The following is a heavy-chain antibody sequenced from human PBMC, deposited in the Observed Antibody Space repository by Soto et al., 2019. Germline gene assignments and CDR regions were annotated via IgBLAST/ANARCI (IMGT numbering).Heavy chain of an antibody. CDR1: GFTFDDYA. Sequence: GGSLRLSCAASGFTFDDYAMHWVRQAPGKGLEWVSGISWNSGSIGYADSVKGRFTISRDNAKNSLYLQMNSLRPEDTALYYCARFMVRGGVYYYGMDVWGQGTTVTSP. CDR3: ARFMVRGGVYYYGMDV. V-gene: IGHV3-9*01. J-gene: IGHJ6*02. CDR2: ISWNSGSI. D-gene: IGHD3-10*01.